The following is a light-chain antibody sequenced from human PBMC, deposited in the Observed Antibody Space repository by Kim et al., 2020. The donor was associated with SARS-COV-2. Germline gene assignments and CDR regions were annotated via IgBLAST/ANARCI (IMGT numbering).Light chain of an antibody. CDR1: QSVDKK. Sequence: VSPGERATLSCRASQSVDKKLAWYQRRAGQAPRLLIYSASTRASGIPARFSGSGSGTEFTLTISSLQSEDFAIYYCQQYKNWPPYTFGQGTKLEI. J-gene: IGKJ2*01. CDR2: SAS. V-gene: IGKV3-15*01. CDR3: QQYKNWPPYT.